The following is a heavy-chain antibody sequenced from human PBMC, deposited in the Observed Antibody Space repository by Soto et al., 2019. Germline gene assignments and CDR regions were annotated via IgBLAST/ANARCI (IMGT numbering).Heavy chain of an antibody. CDR2: INHSGST. CDR3: ARARLERLGELSLSFSRYFDY. V-gene: IGHV4-34*01. J-gene: IGHJ4*01. CDR1: GGSFSGYY. Sequence: SETLSLTCAVYGGSFSGYYWSWIRQPPGKGLEWIGEINHSGSTNYNPSLKSRVTISVDTSKNQFSLKLSSVTAADTAVYYCARARLERLGELSLSFSRYFDYWGHGTLVTVSS. D-gene: IGHD3-16*02.